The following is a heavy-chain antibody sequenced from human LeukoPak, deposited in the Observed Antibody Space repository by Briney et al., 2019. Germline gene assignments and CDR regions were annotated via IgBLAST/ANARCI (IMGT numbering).Heavy chain of an antibody. CDR3: ARGGDSGYDLDYFDY. CDR2: IYYSGST. J-gene: IGHJ4*02. D-gene: IGHD5-12*01. Sequence: SSETLSLTCTVSGGSISSYYWSWIRQPPGKGLEWIGYIYYSGSTSYNPSLKSRVTISVDTSKNQFSLKLSSVTAADTAVYYCARGGDSGYDLDYFDYWGQGTLVTVSS. CDR1: GGSISSYY. V-gene: IGHV4-59*01.